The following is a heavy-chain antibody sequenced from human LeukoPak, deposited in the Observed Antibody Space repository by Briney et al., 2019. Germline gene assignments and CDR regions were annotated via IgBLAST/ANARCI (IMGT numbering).Heavy chain of an antibody. CDR1: GGTFSSYA. V-gene: IGHV1-69*04. D-gene: IGHD4-17*01. CDR3: ARDDYGDYAYPFDY. Sequence: SVKVSRKASGGTFSSYAISWVRQAPGQGLEWMGRIIPILGIANYAQKFQGRVTITADKSTSTAYMELSSLRSEDTAVYYCARDDYGDYAYPFDYWGQGTLVTVSS. CDR2: IIPILGIA. J-gene: IGHJ4*02.